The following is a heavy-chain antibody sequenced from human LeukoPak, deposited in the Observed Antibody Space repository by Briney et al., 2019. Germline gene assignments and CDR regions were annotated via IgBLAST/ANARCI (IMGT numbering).Heavy chain of an antibody. V-gene: IGHV3-53*01. CDR3: ARGRHRYRGSNGDGDAFDI. J-gene: IGHJ3*02. D-gene: IGHD5-12*01. CDR1: GFSVSSNY. Sequence: PGGSLRLSCAASGFSVSSNYICWVRQAPGKGLEWVSIIYTDGRTFHADSVRGRFTMSRDTSKNTLDLQMNSLRADDTAVYFCARGRHRYRGSNGDGDAFDIWGQGTKVTVSS. CDR2: IYTDGRT.